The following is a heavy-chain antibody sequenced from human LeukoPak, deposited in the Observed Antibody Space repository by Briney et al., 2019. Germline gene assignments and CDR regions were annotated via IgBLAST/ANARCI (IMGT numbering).Heavy chain of an antibody. Sequence: SETLSLTCTVSGGSISSYYWSWLRQPPGKGLEWIGYIYYSGSTNYNPSLKSRVTISVDTSKNQFSLKLGSVTAADTAVYYCARGYSSGWYVNWFDPGGQGTLVTVSS. CDR3: ARGYSSGWYVNWFDP. J-gene: IGHJ5*02. V-gene: IGHV4-59*01. D-gene: IGHD6-19*01. CDR1: GGSISSYY. CDR2: IYYSGST.